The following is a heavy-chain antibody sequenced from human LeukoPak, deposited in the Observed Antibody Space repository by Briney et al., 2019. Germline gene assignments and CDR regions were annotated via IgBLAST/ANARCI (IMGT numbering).Heavy chain of an antibody. CDR1: GYTFTSYD. J-gene: IGHJ5*02. V-gene: IGHV1-8*01. CDR3: ARGPGCSSTSCYNWFDP. Sequence: GASVKVSCKASGYTFTSYDINWVRQATGQGLEWMGWMNPNSGNTGYAQKFQGRVTMTRNPSISTAYMELSSLRSEDTAVYYCARGPGCSSTSCYNWFDPWGQGTLVTVSS. CDR2: MNPNSGNT. D-gene: IGHD2-2*01.